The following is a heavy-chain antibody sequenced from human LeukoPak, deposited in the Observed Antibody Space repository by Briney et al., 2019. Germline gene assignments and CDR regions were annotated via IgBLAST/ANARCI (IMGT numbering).Heavy chain of an antibody. Sequence: PSETLSLTCAVYGGSFSGYYWSWIRQPPGKGLEWIGEINHSGSTNYNPSLKSRVTISVDTSKNQFSLKLSSVTAADTAVYYCARPYSSGWFHGPGYAFDIWGQGTMVTVSS. V-gene: IGHV4-34*01. J-gene: IGHJ3*02. D-gene: IGHD6-19*01. CDR1: GGSFSGYY. CDR3: ARPYSSGWFHGPGYAFDI. CDR2: INHSGST.